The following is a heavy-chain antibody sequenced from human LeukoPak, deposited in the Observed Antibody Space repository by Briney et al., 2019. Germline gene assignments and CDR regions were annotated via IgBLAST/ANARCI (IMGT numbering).Heavy chain of an antibody. D-gene: IGHD1-1*01. CDR2: IGTAGDT. Sequence: GGSLRLSCAASGFTFSDYDMHWVRQATGKGLEWVSAIGTAGDTYYTGFVKGRFTISRENAKNSLYLQMNSLRAGDTAVYYCARVAKERVGGVYYFDYWGRGTLVTVSS. CDR1: GFTFSDYD. V-gene: IGHV3-13*01. CDR3: ARVAKERVGGVYYFDY. J-gene: IGHJ4*02.